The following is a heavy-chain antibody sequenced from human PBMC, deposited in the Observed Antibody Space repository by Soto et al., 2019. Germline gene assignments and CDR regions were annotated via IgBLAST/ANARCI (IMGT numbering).Heavy chain of an antibody. CDR1: GFTFSSYW. D-gene: IGHD3-10*01. J-gene: IGHJ2*01. Sequence: PGGSLRLSCAASGFTFSSYWMSWVRQAPGKGLEWVANIKQDGSEKYYVDSVKGRFTISRDNAKNSLYLQMNSLRAEDTAVYYCARDAARITMVREYWCFDLWGRGTLVTVSS. V-gene: IGHV3-7*01. CDR2: IKQDGSEK. CDR3: ARDAARITMVREYWCFDL.